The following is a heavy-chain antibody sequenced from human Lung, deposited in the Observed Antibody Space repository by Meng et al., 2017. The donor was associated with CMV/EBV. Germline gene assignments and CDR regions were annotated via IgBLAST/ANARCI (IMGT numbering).Heavy chain of an antibody. J-gene: IGHJ4*02. V-gene: IGHV4-39*01. Sequence: SXTXSLXCTVSAGSISSSSYYWGWIRQPPGKGLEWIRSIYYSESTYYNPSLKSRVTISVDTSKNQFSLKLSSVTAAYTAVYYSAITDDNSCWYMPFDYWGQGTXVTVSS. CDR3: AITDDNSCWYMPFDY. CDR1: AGSISSSSYY. D-gene: IGHD6-19*01. CDR2: IYYSEST.